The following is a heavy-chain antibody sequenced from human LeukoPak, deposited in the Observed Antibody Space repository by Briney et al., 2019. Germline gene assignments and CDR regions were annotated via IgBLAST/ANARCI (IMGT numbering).Heavy chain of an antibody. D-gene: IGHD1-7*01. CDR1: GFTVSTNY. CDR3: ARYNWNYLTFDY. J-gene: IGHJ4*02. Sequence: GGSLRLSCAASGFTVSTNYMSWVRQAPGKGLEWVSVIYSGGSTYYADSVKGRFTISRDNSKNTLYLQMNSLRAEDTAVYYCARYNWNYLTFDYWGQGTLVTVSS. CDR2: IYSGGST. V-gene: IGHV3-66*01.